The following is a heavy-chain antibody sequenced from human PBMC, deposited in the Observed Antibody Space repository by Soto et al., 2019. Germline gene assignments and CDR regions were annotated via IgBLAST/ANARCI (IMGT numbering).Heavy chain of an antibody. D-gene: IGHD4-4*01. V-gene: IGHV3-11*01. CDR3: VVLQYHYYYYMDV. CDR1: GFTFSDYY. J-gene: IGHJ6*03. Sequence: QVQLVESGGGLVKPGGSLRLSCAASGFTFSDYYMSWIRQAPGKGLEWVSYISSSGSTIYYADSVKGRFTISRDNAKNSLYLQMNSLRVEDTAVYYCVVLQYHYYYYMDVWGKGTTVTVSS. CDR2: ISSSGSTI.